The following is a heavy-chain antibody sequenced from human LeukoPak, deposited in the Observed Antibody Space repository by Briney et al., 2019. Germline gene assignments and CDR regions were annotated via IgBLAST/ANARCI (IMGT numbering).Heavy chain of an antibody. D-gene: IGHD1-7*01. Sequence: ASVKVSCKASGGSFKNYGITWVRQAPGQGLDWMGDIIPLFGTANYAQKFQGRVTITTDESATTAYMEVSSLRSEDTAVYYCARGAPSSSWNYVGASDIWGQGTVVTVSS. CDR1: GGSFKNYG. CDR2: IIPLFGTA. CDR3: ARGAPSSSWNYVGASDI. J-gene: IGHJ3*02. V-gene: IGHV1-69*05.